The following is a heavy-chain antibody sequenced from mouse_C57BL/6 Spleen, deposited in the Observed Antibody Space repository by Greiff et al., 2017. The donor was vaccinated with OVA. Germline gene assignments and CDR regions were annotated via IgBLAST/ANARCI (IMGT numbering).Heavy chain of an antibody. D-gene: IGHD1-1*01. V-gene: IGHV5-9*01. Sequence: EVQLVESGGGLVKPGGSLKLSCAASGFTFSSYTMSWVRQTPEKRLEWVATISGGGGNTYYPDSVKGRFTISRDNAKNTLYLQMSSLRSEDTALYYCARRYGSSYGNYAMDYWGQGTSVTVSS. J-gene: IGHJ4*01. CDR1: GFTFSSYT. CDR3: ARRYGSSYGNYAMDY. CDR2: ISGGGGNT.